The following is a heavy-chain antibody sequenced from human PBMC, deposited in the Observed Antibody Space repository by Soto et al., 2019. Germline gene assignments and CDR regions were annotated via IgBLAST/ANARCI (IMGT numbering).Heavy chain of an antibody. V-gene: IGHV5-51*01. CDR1: GYSFTSYW. D-gene: IGHD1-1*01. CDR3: ARSFLTTDFHSYDMVV. CDR2: IYPGDSDT. Sequence: GESLKISCKGSGYSFTSYWIGWVRQMPGKGLEWMGIIYPGDSDTRYSPSFQGQVTISADKSISTAYLQWSSLKASDTAMYYCARSFLTTDFHSYDMVVWGQGTTVTVSS. J-gene: IGHJ6*02.